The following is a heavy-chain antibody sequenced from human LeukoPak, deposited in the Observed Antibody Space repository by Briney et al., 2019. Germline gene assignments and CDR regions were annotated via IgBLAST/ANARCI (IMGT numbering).Heavy chain of an antibody. CDR2: IYPGDSDN. D-gene: IGHD2-2*01. CDR3: ARRHCSSTGCWAPFDY. Sequence: GESLKISFKGSGYRFTSYWIGWVRPMPGKGVGWMGIIYPGDSDNRYSPSFQGQVTISADKSINTAYLQWSSLKASDTAMYYCARRHCSSTGCWAPFDYWGQGTLVTVSS. J-gene: IGHJ4*02. V-gene: IGHV5-51*01. CDR1: GYRFTSYW.